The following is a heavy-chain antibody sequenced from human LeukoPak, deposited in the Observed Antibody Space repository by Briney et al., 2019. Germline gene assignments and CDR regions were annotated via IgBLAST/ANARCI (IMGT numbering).Heavy chain of an antibody. V-gene: IGHV1-18*01. CDR2: VSTYNGKT. J-gene: IGHJ3*01. CDR1: GYIFSNYA. Sequence: GASVKVSCKASGYIFSNYAVSWVRQAPGHGLEWMGRVSTYNGKTNYAQKFQDRVTMTTDTSTRIVYMDLRSLRSDDTAMYYCARDQSGHPLEDAFEVWGQGTMVIVSS. D-gene: IGHD1-26*01. CDR3: ARDQSGHPLEDAFEV.